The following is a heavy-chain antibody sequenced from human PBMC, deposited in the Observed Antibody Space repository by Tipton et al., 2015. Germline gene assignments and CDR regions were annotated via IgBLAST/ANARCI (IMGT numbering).Heavy chain of an antibody. CDR2: NNYSGTK. CDR1: GGSVSSGSACH. V-gene: IGHV4-61*01. Sequence: GLVKPSETLSLTCTVSGGSVSSGSACHWSWIRQPPGKGLESIGNNNYSGTKNYNPSLKSRITISVDTPKNLFSLTVTSVTAADTAVYYCVRSRYTVTPDSWGQGTLVTVSS. J-gene: IGHJ4*02. D-gene: IGHD4-17*01. CDR3: VRSRYTVTPDS.